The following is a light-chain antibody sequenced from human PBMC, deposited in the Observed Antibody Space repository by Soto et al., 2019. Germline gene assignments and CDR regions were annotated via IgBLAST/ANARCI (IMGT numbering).Light chain of an antibody. J-gene: IGKJ4*01. Sequence: EIVLTQSPDTLSLSPGEGVILSCRASQSVSSSSLAWHQQKPGQAPRLLIYGASTRATGIPDRFSGSGSGTDFTLTISRLEPEDFAVYFCQQYGTSPLTFGGGTKVEIK. V-gene: IGKV3-20*01. CDR3: QQYGTSPLT. CDR2: GAS. CDR1: QSVSSSS.